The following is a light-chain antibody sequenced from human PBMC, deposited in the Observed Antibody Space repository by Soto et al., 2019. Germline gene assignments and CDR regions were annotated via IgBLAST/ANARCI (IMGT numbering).Light chain of an antibody. V-gene: IGKV3-11*01. J-gene: IGKJ3*01. CDR3: QQRSNSWPT. CDR1: QSVSTY. Sequence: EIVLTQSPATLSLSPGERATLSCRASQSVSTYLAWYQQKPGQAPRLLINGASNRATGIPVRFSGSGSGTDFTLTISSLETEDFAVYYCQQRSNSWPTFGPGTKVNIK. CDR2: GAS.